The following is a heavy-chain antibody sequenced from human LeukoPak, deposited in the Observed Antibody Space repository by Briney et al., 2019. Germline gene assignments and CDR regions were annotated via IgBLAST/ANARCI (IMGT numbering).Heavy chain of an antibody. D-gene: IGHD5-18*01. CDR1: GYTLTELS. V-gene: IGHV1-24*01. J-gene: IGHJ4*02. Sequence: ASVKVSCKVSGYTLTELSMHWVRQAPGKGLEWMGGFDPEDGETIYAQKFQGRVTMTEDKSTSTAYMELSSLRSEDTAVYYCADLDTAMVEGDYWGQGTLVTVSS. CDR2: FDPEDGET. CDR3: ADLDTAMVEGDY.